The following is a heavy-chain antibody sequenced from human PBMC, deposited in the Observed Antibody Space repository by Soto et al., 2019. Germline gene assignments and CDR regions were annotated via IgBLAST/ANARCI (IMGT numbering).Heavy chain of an antibody. CDR2: IIPIFGTA. CDR3: ARETPDGDAFDI. V-gene: IGHV1-69*01. Sequence: QVQLVQSGAEVKKPGSSVKVSCKASGGTFSSYAISWVRQAPGQGLEWMGGIIPIFGTANYAQTYQGRVTITADESTSTAYMELRSLRSEDPAVYYCARETPDGDAFDIWGQGTMVTVSS. CDR1: GGTFSSYA. J-gene: IGHJ3*02.